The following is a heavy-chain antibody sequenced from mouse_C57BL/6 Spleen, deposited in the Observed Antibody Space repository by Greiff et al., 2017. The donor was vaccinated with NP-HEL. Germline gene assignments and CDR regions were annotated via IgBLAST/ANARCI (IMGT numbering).Heavy chain of an antibody. J-gene: IGHJ2*01. CDR3: TYDYDRSY. CDR1: GYTFTDYE. D-gene: IGHD2-4*01. Sequence: QVHVKQSGAELVRPGASVTLSCKASGYTFTDYEMHWVKQTPVHGLEWIGAIDPETGGTAYNQKFKGKAILTADKSSSTAYMELRSLTSEDSAVYYCTYDYDRSYWGQGTTLTVSS. V-gene: IGHV1-15*01. CDR2: IDPETGGT.